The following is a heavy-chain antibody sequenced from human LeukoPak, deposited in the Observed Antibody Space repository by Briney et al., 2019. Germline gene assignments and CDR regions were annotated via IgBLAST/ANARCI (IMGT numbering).Heavy chain of an antibody. CDR2: IYYSGST. CDR1: GGSISSSSYY. J-gene: IGHJ5*02. Sequence: SETLSLTCTVSGGSISSSSYYWGWIRQPPGKGLEWIGYIYYSGSTNYNPSLKSRVTISVDTSKNQFSLKLSSVTAADTAVYYCARVGSSSWPGWFDPWGQGTLVTVSS. V-gene: IGHV4-61*05. CDR3: ARVGSSSWPGWFDP. D-gene: IGHD6-13*01.